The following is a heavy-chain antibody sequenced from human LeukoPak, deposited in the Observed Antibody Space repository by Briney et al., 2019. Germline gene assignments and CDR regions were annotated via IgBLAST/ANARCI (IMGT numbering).Heavy chain of an antibody. V-gene: IGHV3-9*01. J-gene: IGHJ4*02. CDR2: ISWNSGTI. CDR1: GFTFANYA. Sequence: GGSLRLSCAPSGFTFANYAMHWLRQAPGKGLEWVSGISWNSGTIGYADSVKGRFTISRDNAKNSLYLQMNSLRPDDTAFYYFARGPQLGSIDYWGEGTLVTVSS. CDR3: ARGPQLGSIDY. D-gene: IGHD7-27*01.